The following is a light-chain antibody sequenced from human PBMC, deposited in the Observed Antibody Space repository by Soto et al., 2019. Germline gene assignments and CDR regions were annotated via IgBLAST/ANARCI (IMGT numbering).Light chain of an antibody. V-gene: IGKV3-11*01. CDR2: ESS. Sequence: EIVLTQSPATLSLSPGERATLSCRASQNVANYLDWYQQKPGQAPRLLIYESSNRATGIAARFSGSGSGTDFTLTISSLEPEDFAVYYCQQGSNWPQTFGQGTKVDIK. CDR3: QQGSNWPQT. CDR1: QNVANY. J-gene: IGKJ1*01.